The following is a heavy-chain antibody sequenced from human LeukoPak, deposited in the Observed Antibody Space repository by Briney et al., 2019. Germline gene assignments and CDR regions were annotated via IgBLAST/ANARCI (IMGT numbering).Heavy chain of an antibody. Sequence: GGSLRLSCAASGFTFSSYAMSWVRQAPGKGLECVSAVSGAGGSTYYADSVKGRFTISRDNSKNTLYLQMNSLRADDTAVYYCAKTQGYYDAWGQGALVTVSS. V-gene: IGHV3-23*01. CDR1: GFTFSSYA. D-gene: IGHD2-15*01. CDR2: VSGAGGST. J-gene: IGHJ5*02. CDR3: AKTQGYYDA.